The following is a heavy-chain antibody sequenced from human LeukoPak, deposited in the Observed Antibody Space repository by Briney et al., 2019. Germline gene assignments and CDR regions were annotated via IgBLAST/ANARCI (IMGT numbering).Heavy chain of an antibody. J-gene: IGHJ4*02. CDR3: ARGTPNYYDSSGYDY. CDR1: GYTFTSYA. D-gene: IGHD3-22*01. V-gene: IGHV1-3*01. Sequence: ASVKVSCKASGYTFTSYAMHWVRQAPGQRLEWMGWINAGNGNTKYSQKFQGRVTITADESTSTAYMELSSLRSEDTAVYYCARGTPNYYDSSGYDYWGQGTLVTVSS. CDR2: INAGNGNT.